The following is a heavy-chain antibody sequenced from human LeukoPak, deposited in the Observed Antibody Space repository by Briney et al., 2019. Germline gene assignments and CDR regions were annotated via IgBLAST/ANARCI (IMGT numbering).Heavy chain of an antibody. CDR1: RGSFSGYY. Sequence: SETLSLTCAVYRGSFSGYYWKWIRQPPGEGLEWSGEINHSGSTNYNPSLKSRVTISVDTSKNQFSLKLSSVTAADTAVYYCARFGGNGEYYFDYWGQGTLVTVSS. V-gene: IGHV4-34*01. J-gene: IGHJ4*02. CDR3: ARFGGNGEYYFDY. D-gene: IGHD4-23*01. CDR2: INHSGST.